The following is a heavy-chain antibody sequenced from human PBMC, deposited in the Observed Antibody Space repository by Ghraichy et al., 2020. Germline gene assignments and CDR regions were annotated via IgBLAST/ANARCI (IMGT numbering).Heavy chain of an antibody. V-gene: IGHV1-8*01. CDR2: MNPNSGNT. Sequence: ASVKVSCKASGYTFTSYDINWVRQATGQGLEWMGWMNPNSGNTGYAQKFQGRVTMTRNTSISTAYMELSSLRSEDTAVYYCARGRRYCSGGSCYGRYYYGMDVWDQGTTVTVSS. CDR1: GYTFTSYD. J-gene: IGHJ6*02. CDR3: ARGRRYCSGGSCYGRYYYGMDV. D-gene: IGHD2-15*01.